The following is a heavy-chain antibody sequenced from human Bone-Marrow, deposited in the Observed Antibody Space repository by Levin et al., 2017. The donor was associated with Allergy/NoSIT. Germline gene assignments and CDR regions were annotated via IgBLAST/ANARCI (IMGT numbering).Heavy chain of an antibody. D-gene: IGHD6-19*01. V-gene: IGHV3-23*01. CDR2: ISGSGGST. CDR3: AQDRYSSAWGVFDF. Sequence: LSLTCATSGFPFSNYAMSWVRQAPGKGLEWVSVISGSGGSTYYADSVKGRFTISRDNSKNTLYLQMSTLRAEDTAVYYCAQDRYSSAWGVFDFWGQGTLVTVSS. J-gene: IGHJ4*02. CDR1: GFPFSNYA.